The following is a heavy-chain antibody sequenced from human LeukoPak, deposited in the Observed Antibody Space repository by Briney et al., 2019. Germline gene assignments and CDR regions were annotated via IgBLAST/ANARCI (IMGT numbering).Heavy chain of an antibody. J-gene: IGHJ3*02. Sequence: SETLSLTCTVSGGSISSSSYYWGWIRQPPGKGPEWIGSIYYSGSTYYNPSLKSRVTISVDTSKNQFSLKLSSVTAADTAVYYCARKEPQQLGAFDIWGQGTMVTVSS. CDR1: GGSISSSSYY. CDR2: IYYSGST. D-gene: IGHD6-13*01. CDR3: ARKEPQQLGAFDI. V-gene: IGHV4-39*07.